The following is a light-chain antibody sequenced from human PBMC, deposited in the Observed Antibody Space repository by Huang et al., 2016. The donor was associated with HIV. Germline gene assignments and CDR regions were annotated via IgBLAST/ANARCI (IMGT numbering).Light chain of an antibody. CDR1: HRLTPY. CDR2: DVS. J-gene: IGKJ4*01. V-gene: IGKV1-33*01. CDR3: QHYKDSVVA. Sequence: DIQMTQSPTSLFAFVGDTVAISCRASHRLTPYLNWYHQKPGKAPKLLMYDVSNLETGVPSRFRSSVSETHFTLTITGLQSDDIGTYYCQHYKDSVVAFGGGTKVEIK.